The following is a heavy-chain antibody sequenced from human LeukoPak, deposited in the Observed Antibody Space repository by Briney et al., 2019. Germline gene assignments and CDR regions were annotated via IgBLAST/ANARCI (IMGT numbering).Heavy chain of an antibody. V-gene: IGHV4-38-2*01. D-gene: IGHD6-6*01. Sequence: SETLSLTCAVSGYSISSGYYWGWIRQPPGKGLEWIGSIYHSGGTYYNPSLKSRVTISVDTSKNQLSLKLSSVTAADTAVYYCARPYSSSSEWYFDLWGRGTLVTVSS. J-gene: IGHJ2*01. CDR3: ARPYSSSSEWYFDL. CDR2: IYHSGGT. CDR1: GYSISSGYY.